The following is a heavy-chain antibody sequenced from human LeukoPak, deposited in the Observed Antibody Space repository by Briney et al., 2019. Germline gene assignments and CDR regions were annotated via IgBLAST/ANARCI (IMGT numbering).Heavy chain of an antibody. CDR3: ATSYDYYFFYMDV. Sequence: SQTLSLTCTVSGASITSGSHYWSWIRQPAGRGLDWIGRIHSSGSTIHNSSLKSRVTMSVDTSKNQFSLSLSSVTAADTAVYYCATSYDYYFFYMDVWGKGTTVTVSS. D-gene: IGHD2-21*01. J-gene: IGHJ6*03. V-gene: IGHV4-61*02. CDR1: GASITSGSHY. CDR2: IHSSGST.